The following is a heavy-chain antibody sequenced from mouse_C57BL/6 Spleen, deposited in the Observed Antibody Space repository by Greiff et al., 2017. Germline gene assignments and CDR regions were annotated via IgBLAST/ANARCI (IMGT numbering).Heavy chain of an antibody. J-gene: IGHJ2*01. V-gene: IGHV1-82*01. Sequence: VKLQQSGPELVKPGASVKISCKASGYAFSSSWMNWVKQRPGKGLEWIGRIYPGDGDTNYNGKFKGKATLTADKSSSTAYMQLSSLTSEDSAVYFCARVSGSSHWYYFDYWGQGTTLTVSS. CDR1: GYAFSSSW. CDR2: IYPGDGDT. D-gene: IGHD1-1*01. CDR3: ARVSGSSHWYYFDY.